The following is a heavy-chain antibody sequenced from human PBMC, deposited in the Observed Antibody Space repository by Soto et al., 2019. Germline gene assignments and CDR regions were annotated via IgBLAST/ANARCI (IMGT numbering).Heavy chain of an antibody. D-gene: IGHD6-19*01. V-gene: IGHV1-18*01. Sequence: QVQLVQSGAEVKKPGASVKVSCKASGYTFTSYGISWVRQAPGQGLEWMGWISAYNGNTNYAQKLQGRVTMTTDTSTSTAYMELRSLRSDDTAVYYCARETVAVAGRDYYYYYYGMDVWGQGTTVTVSS. CDR1: GYTFTSYG. J-gene: IGHJ6*02. CDR3: ARETVAVAGRDYYYYYYGMDV. CDR2: ISAYNGNT.